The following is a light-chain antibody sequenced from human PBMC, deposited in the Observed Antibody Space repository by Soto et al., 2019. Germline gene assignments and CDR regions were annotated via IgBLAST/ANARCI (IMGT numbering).Light chain of an antibody. CDR1: SSNIGTGYD. V-gene: IGLV1-40*01. CDR2: GNT. J-gene: IGLJ3*02. Sequence: QAVVTQPPSVSGAPGQRVTISCTGSSSNIGTGYDVHWYHQLPGTAPKLLIYGNTNRPSGVPDRFSGSKSGTSASLAITGLQAEDEADYYCQSWDSSLSGVVFGGGTKLTVL. CDR3: QSWDSSLSGVV.